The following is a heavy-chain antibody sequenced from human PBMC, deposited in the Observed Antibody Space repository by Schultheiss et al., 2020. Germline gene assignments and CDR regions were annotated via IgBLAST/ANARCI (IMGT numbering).Heavy chain of an antibody. CDR2: IYHSGNT. CDR1: GGSISSSNW. D-gene: IGHD2-15*01. Sequence: SETLSLTCAVSGGSISSSNWWSWVRQPPGKGLEWIGEIYHSGNTNYNPSLKSRVTISADKSKNQFSLKLSSVTAADTAVYYCAREGGYCSGGSCADYWGQGTLVTVSS. V-gene: IGHV4-4*02. CDR3: AREGGYCSGGSCADY. J-gene: IGHJ4*02.